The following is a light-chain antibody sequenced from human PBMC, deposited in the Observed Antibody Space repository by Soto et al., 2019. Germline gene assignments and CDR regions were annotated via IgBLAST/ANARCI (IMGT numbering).Light chain of an antibody. CDR2: DAS. CDR3: QQYNNWWT. J-gene: IGKJ1*01. V-gene: IGKV1D-16*01. Sequence: DIQMTQSPSSLSASVGDRVTITCRASQGIRSWLAWYQQKPGRAPKPLIYDASSLQSGVPSRFSGSGSGTDFTLTISSLQSEDFAVYYCQQYNNWWTFGQGTKVDIK. CDR1: QGIRSW.